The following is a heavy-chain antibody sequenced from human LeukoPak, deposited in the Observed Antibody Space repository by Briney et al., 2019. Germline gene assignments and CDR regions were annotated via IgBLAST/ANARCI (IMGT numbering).Heavy chain of an antibody. J-gene: IGHJ3*02. CDR3: ARLAGIWFGEPDHDAFDI. V-gene: IGHV3-48*01. CDR2: ISSSSGTI. D-gene: IGHD3-10*01. Sequence: GGSLRLSCAASGFTLSSYSMNWVRQAPGKGLELVSYISSSSGTIYYADSVKGRFTISRDNAKNSLYLQMNSLRAEDTAVYYCARLAGIWFGEPDHDAFDIWGQGTMVTVSS. CDR1: GFTLSSYS.